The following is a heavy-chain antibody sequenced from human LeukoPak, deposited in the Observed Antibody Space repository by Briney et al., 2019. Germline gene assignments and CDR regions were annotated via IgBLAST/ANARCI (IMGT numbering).Heavy chain of an antibody. V-gene: IGHV1-46*01. D-gene: IGHD3-3*01. CDR2: INPSGGST. Sequence: ASVKVSCKASGYTFTSYYMHWVRQAPGQGLEWMGIINPSGGSTSYAQKFQGRVTMTRDMSTSTVYMELSSLRSEDTAVYYCAREVLRFLEWFGSWFDPWGQGTLVTVSP. CDR3: AREVLRFLEWFGSWFDP. CDR1: GYTFTSYY. J-gene: IGHJ5*02.